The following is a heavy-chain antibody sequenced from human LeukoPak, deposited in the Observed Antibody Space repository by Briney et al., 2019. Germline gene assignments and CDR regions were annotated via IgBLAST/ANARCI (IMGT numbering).Heavy chain of an antibody. CDR2: IIPIFGTA. CDR1: GGTFSSYA. Sequence: GASVKVCCKASGGTFSSYAISWVRQAPGQGLEWMGGIIPIFGTANYAQKFQGRVTITADESTSTAYMELSSLRSEDTAVYYCARTDRIAVAGTEVDAFDIWGQGTMVTVSS. D-gene: IGHD6-19*01. J-gene: IGHJ3*02. V-gene: IGHV1-69*13. CDR3: ARTDRIAVAGTEVDAFDI.